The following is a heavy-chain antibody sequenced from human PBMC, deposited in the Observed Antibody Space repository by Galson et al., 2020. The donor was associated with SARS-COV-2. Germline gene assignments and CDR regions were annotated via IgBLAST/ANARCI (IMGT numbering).Heavy chain of an antibody. V-gene: IGHV4-59*01. J-gene: IGHJ5*02. CDR2: IYYSGST. Sequence: ETSETLSLTCTVSGGSISSYYWSWIRQPPGKGLEWIGYIYYSGSTNYNPSLKSRVTISVDTSKNQFSLKLSSVTAADTAVYYCATLQMGPGAKGGDWFDPWGLGTLVTVSS. CDR3: ATLQMGPGAKGGDWFDP. CDR1: GGSISSYY. D-gene: IGHD4-4*01.